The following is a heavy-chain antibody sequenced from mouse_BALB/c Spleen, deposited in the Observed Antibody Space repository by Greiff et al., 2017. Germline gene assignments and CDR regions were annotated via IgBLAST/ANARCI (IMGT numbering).Heavy chain of an antibody. CDR2: IDPENGVT. D-gene: IGHD2-2*01. J-gene: IGHJ3*01. V-gene: IGHV14-4*02. CDR3: KGYDGAWFAY. Sequence: EVQLQQSGAELVRSGASVKLSCTASGFNIKDYYMHWVKQRPEQGLEWIGWIDPENGVTEYAPKFQGKATMTADTSSNTAYLQLSSLTSEDHAVYYCKGYDGAWFAYWGQGTLVTVSA. CDR1: GFNIKDYY.